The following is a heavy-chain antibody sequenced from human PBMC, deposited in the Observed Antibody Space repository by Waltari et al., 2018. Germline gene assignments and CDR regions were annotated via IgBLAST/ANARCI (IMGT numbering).Heavy chain of an antibody. CDR2: ISGSGGST. V-gene: IGHV3-23*01. CDR3: AKFPVYYYDSSGYLDY. J-gene: IGHJ4*02. Sequence: VRQAPGKGLEWVSAISGSGGSTYYADSVMGRFTISRDNSKNTLYLQMNSLRAEDTAVYYCAKFPVYYYDSSGYLDYWGQGTLVTVSS. D-gene: IGHD3-22*01.